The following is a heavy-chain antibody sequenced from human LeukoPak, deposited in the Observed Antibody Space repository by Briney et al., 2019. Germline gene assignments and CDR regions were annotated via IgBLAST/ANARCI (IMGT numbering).Heavy chain of an antibody. CDR1: GFTFSSYA. D-gene: IGHD2-2*01. J-gene: IGHJ4*02. V-gene: IGHV3-23*01. CDR3: AKVYQLLLNAHIDY. CDR2: ISGSGGST. Sequence: PGGSLRLSCAASGFTFSSYAMSWVRQAPGKGLEWVSAISGSGGSTYYADSVKGRFTISRDNSKNTLYLQMNSLRAEDTAVYYCAKVYQLLLNAHIDYWGQGTLVTVSS.